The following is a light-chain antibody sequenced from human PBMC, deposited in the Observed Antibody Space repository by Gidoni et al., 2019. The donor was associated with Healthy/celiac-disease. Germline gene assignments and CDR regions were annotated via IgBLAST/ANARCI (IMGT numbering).Light chain of an antibody. CDR1: QDISNY. V-gene: IGKV1-33*01. CDR3: QQYDNGALT. CDR2: DAS. Sequence: DIQMTQSPSSLSASVGDRVTITCQASQDISNYLNWYQQKPGKAPKLLIYDASNLETGGPSRFSGSGSGTDFTFTISSLQPEDIATYYCQQYDNGALTFGGGTKVEIK. J-gene: IGKJ4*01.